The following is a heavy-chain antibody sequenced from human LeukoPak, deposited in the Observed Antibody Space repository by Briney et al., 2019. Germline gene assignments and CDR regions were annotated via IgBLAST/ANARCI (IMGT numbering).Heavy chain of an antibody. V-gene: IGHV4-39*07. J-gene: IGHJ4*02. Sequence: SETLSLTCTASGGSISSSSYYWGWIRQPPGKGLEWIGEINHSGSTNYNPSLKSRVTISVDTSKNQFSLKLSSVTAADTAVYYCARTYYDSSGYYLFDYWGQGTLVTVSS. CDR3: ARTYYDSSGYYLFDY. CDR1: GGSISSSSYY. D-gene: IGHD3-22*01. CDR2: INHSGST.